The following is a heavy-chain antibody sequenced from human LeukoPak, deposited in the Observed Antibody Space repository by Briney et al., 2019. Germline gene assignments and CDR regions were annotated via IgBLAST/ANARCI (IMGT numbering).Heavy chain of an antibody. CDR2: INWNGGST. J-gene: IGHJ4*02. CDR1: GFTFEDYG. CDR3: ARVQGYCSSTSCYFDY. D-gene: IGHD2-2*01. V-gene: IGHV3-20*04. Sequence: GGSLRLSCAAAGFTFEDYGMSWVRQAPGKGLEWGSGINWNGGSTGYADSVKGRFTISRDNAKNSLYLQMNSLRAEDTALYYCARVQGYCSSTSCYFDYWGQGTLVTVSS.